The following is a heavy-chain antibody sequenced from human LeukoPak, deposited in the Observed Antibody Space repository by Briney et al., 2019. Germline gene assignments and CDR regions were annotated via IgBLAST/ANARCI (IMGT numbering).Heavy chain of an antibody. Sequence: SETLSLTCTVSGGSISSYYWGWIRQPPGKGLEWIGYIYYSGSTNYNPSLKSRVTISVDTSKNQFSLKLSSVTAADTAVYYCARIPPVTMVRGVISSRRGFDYWGQGTLVTVSS. V-gene: IGHV4-59*01. CDR3: ARIPPVTMVRGVISSRRGFDY. CDR1: GGSISSYY. D-gene: IGHD3-10*01. CDR2: IYYSGST. J-gene: IGHJ4*02.